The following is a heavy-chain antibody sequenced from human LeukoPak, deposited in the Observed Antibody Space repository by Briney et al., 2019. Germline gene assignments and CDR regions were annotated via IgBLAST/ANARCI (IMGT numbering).Heavy chain of an antibody. J-gene: IGHJ4*02. V-gene: IGHV4-39*07. CDR3: ARDRELLWFGGGFDY. CDR2: IYYSGST. Sequence: SETLSLTCTVSGGSISSSSYYWGWIRQPPGKGLEWIGSIYYSGSTYYNPSLKSRVTISVDTSKNQFSLKLSSVTAADTAVYYCARDRELLWFGGGFDYWGQGTLVTVSS. D-gene: IGHD3-10*01. CDR1: GGSISSSSYY.